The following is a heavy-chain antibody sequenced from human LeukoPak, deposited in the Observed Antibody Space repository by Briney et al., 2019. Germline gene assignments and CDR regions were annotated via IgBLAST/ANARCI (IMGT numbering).Heavy chain of an antibody. CDR3: AKRGVVIRVILVGFHKEAHYFDY. Sequence: GGSLRLSCAVSGITLSNYGMSWVRQAPGKGLEWVAGISDSGGRTNYADSVKGRFTISRDNPKNTLNLQMNSLRAEDTAVYFCAKRGVVIRVILVGFHKEAHYFDYWGQGTLVTVSS. CDR2: ISDSGGRT. CDR1: GITLSNYG. V-gene: IGHV3-23*01. J-gene: IGHJ4*02. D-gene: IGHD3-22*01.